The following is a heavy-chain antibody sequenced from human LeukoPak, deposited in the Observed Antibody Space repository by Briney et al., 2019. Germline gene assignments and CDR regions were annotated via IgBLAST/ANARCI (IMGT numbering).Heavy chain of an antibody. CDR1: GYTFTGYG. Sequence: ASVKVSCKASGYTFTGYGISWVRQAPGQGLEWMGWISAYNGNTNYAQKLQGRVTMTTDTSTSTAYMELRSLRSDDTAVYYCARDDWLGYCSGGSCLVDYWGQGTLVTVSS. V-gene: IGHV1-18*01. CDR2: ISAYNGNT. CDR3: ARDDWLGYCSGGSCLVDY. J-gene: IGHJ4*02. D-gene: IGHD2-15*01.